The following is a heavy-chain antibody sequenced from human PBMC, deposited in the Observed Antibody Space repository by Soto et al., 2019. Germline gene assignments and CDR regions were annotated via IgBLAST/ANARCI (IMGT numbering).Heavy chain of an antibody. D-gene: IGHD3-10*01. CDR2: INAGNGNT. V-gene: IGHV1-3*01. CDR3: ARDYYGSGSYYNPYYYYYYMDV. Sequence: VKVSCKASGYTFTSYAMHWVRQAPGQRLEWMGWINAGNGNTKYSQKFQGRVTITRDTSAGTAYMELSSLRSEDTAVYYCARDYYGSGSYYNPYYYYYYMDVWGKGTTVTVSS. J-gene: IGHJ6*03. CDR1: GYTFTSYA.